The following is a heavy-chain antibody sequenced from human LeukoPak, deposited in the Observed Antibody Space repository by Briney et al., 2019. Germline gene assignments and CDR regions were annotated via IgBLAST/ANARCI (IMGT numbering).Heavy chain of an antibody. Sequence: GGSLRLSCAASGFTVSTNYMTWVRQAPGKGLEWVSYISSSSSTIYYADSVKGRFTISRDNAKNSLYLQMNSLRAEDTAAYYCARGHSGSWFLNFDYWGQGTLVTVSS. J-gene: IGHJ4*02. V-gene: IGHV3-48*01. D-gene: IGHD6-13*01. CDR3: ARGHSGSWFLNFDY. CDR1: GFTVSTNY. CDR2: ISSSSSTI.